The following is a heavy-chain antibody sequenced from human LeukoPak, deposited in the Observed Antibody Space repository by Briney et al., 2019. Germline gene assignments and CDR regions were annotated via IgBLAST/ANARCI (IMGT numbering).Heavy chain of an antibody. J-gene: IGHJ4*02. CDR2: IYYSGST. D-gene: IGHD3-10*01. CDR3: ARITMVRGVIDFDY. V-gene: IGHV4-31*03. CDR1: GGSISSGGYY. Sequence: SETLSLTCTVSGGSISSGGYYWSWIRQHPGKGLEWIGYIYYSGSTYHNPSLKSRVTISVDTSKNQFSLKLSSVTAADTAVYYCARITMVRGVIDFDYWGQGTLVTVSS.